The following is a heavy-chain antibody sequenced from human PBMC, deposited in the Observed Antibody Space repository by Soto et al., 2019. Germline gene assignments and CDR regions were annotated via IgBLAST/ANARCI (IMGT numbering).Heavy chain of an antibody. CDR3: ARSTNDYGDRH. CDR1: GYTFTSYD. J-gene: IGHJ4*02. D-gene: IGHD4-17*01. V-gene: IGHV1-8*01. CDR2: VNPNSGNT. Sequence: QVQLVQSGAEVKKPGASVKVSCKASGYTFTSYDINWVRQATGQGLEWMGWVNPNSGNTGYAQKFPGRVTITRNTSMSTADMVLSSLRSGDTAVYYCARSTNDYGDRHWGQGTLVTGSS.